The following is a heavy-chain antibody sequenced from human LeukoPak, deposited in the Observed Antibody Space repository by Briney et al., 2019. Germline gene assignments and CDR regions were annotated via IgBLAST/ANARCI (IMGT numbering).Heavy chain of an antibody. J-gene: IGHJ6*03. V-gene: IGHV1-69*13. CDR2: IIPIFGTA. CDR3: ARDPPRDVGVVIMGGDYYMDV. Sequence: SVKVSCKASGGTFSSYAISWVRQAPGQGLEWMGGIIPIFGTANYAQKFQGRVTITADEFTSTAYMELSSLRSEDTAVYYCARDPPRDVGVVIMGGDYYMDVWGKGTTVTVSS. D-gene: IGHD3-3*01. CDR1: GGTFSSYA.